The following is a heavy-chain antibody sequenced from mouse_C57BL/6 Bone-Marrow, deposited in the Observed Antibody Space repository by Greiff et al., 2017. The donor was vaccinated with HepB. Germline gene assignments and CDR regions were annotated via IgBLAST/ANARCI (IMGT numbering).Heavy chain of an antibody. V-gene: IGHV6-3*01. J-gene: IGHJ2*01. D-gene: IGHD3-2*02. CDR2: IRLKSDNYAT. Sequence: EVKLQESGGGLVQPGGSMKLSCVASGFTFSNYWMNWVRQSPEKGLEWVAQIRLKSDNYATHYAESVKGRFTISRDDSKSSVYLQMNNLRAEDTGIYYCTGSSGLYFDYWGQGTTLTVSS. CDR1: GFTFSNYW. CDR3: TGSSGLYFDY.